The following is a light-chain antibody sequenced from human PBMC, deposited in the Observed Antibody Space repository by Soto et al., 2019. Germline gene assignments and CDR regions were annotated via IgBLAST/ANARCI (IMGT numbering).Light chain of an antibody. Sequence: EIVMTQSPATLSVSPGERATRSCRASQSVSSNLAWYQQKPGQAPRLLIYGASTRATGIPARFSGSGSGTEFTLTISSLQSEDFAVYYCQHYNYWPPKTFGQGTKVDIK. CDR1: QSVSSN. CDR2: GAS. J-gene: IGKJ1*01. CDR3: QHYNYWPPKT. V-gene: IGKV3-15*01.